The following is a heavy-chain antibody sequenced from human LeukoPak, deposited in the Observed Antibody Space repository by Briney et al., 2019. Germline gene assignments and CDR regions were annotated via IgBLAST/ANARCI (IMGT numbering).Heavy chain of an antibody. CDR2: IYIGGNT. Sequence: GGSLRLSCAASGFTVSSNYMSWVRQAPGKGLEWVSLIYIGGNTYYADSVKGRFTISRDNSKNTLYLQMNSLRAEDTAVYYCAKDVVYYYGSGSYLDYWGQGTLVTVSS. V-gene: IGHV3-53*01. CDR1: GFTVSSNY. CDR3: AKDVVYYYGSGSYLDY. D-gene: IGHD3-10*01. J-gene: IGHJ4*02.